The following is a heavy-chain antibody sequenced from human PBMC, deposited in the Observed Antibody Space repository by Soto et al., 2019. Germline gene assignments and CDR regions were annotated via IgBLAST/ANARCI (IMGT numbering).Heavy chain of an antibody. Sequence: EVQLVESGGGLVQPGGSLRLSCAASGFTVSSNYMSWVRQAPGKGLEWVSVIYSGGSTYYADSVKGRFTISRHNSKNTLYLQMNSQRAEDTAVYYCARGRDCGGDCPTWFDPWGQGTRVTVSS. V-gene: IGHV3-53*04. D-gene: IGHD2-21*02. J-gene: IGHJ5*02. CDR1: GFTVSSNY. CDR3: ARGRDCGGDCPTWFDP. CDR2: IYSGGST.